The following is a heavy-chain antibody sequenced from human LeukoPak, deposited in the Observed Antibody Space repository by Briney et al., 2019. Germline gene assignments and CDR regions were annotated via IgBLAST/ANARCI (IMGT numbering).Heavy chain of an antibody. J-gene: IGHJ5*01. Sequence: GESLKISCKGSGYSFTSNWIGWVRQVPGKGLEWMGIIYPGDSDIRYSPSFQGQVTISADRPISTAYLQWSSLKASDTAMYYCARHRGSGSYSLFSWFDSWGQGTLVTVSS. CDR1: GYSFTSNW. D-gene: IGHD3-10*01. CDR2: IYPGDSDI. V-gene: IGHV5-51*01. CDR3: ARHRGSGSYSLFSWFDS.